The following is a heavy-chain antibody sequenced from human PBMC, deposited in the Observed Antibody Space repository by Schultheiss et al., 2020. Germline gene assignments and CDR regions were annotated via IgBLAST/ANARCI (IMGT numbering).Heavy chain of an antibody. J-gene: IGHJ5*02. CDR2: IYYSGST. CDR1: GGSFSSYY. V-gene: IGHV4-59*12. CDR3: ARDMPAAIQTSWFDP. D-gene: IGHD2-2*01. Sequence: SETLSLTCAVYGGSFSSYYWSWIRQPPGKGLEWIGYIYYSGSTYYNPSLKSRVTISVDTSKNQFSLKLSSVTAADTAVYYCARDMPAAIQTSWFDPWGQGTLVTVSS.